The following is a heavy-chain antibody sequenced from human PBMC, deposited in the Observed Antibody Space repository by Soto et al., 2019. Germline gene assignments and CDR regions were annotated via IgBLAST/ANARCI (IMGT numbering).Heavy chain of an antibody. CDR2: TYSGGAT. V-gene: IGHV3-53*01. CDR3: ARGMYRAFDY. Sequence: DVHLVESGGGLIQPGGSLRLSCAAAEVSGSSNYLIWVLQAPGKGLEWVSGTYSGGATYYTDSVAGRFTISRDNSKNTVYVPMNSLRVEDTAVYYCARGMYRAFDYWCQGTLVTVSS. J-gene: IGHJ4*02. D-gene: IGHD1-1*01. CDR1: EVSGSSNY.